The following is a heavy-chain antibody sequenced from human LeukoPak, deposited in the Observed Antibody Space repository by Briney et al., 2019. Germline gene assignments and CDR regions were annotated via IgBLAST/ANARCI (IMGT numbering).Heavy chain of an antibody. Sequence: GESLKISCKGSGYSFTSYWIGWVRQMPGKGLEWMGIIYPGDSDTKYGPSFQGQVTISSDKSITTAYLQWSSLKASDTAMYYCARGPYGDSGRWDYFDYWGQGTLVTVSS. V-gene: IGHV5-51*01. CDR3: ARGPYGDSGRWDYFDY. CDR1: GYSFTSYW. D-gene: IGHD4-17*01. CDR2: IYPGDSDT. J-gene: IGHJ4*02.